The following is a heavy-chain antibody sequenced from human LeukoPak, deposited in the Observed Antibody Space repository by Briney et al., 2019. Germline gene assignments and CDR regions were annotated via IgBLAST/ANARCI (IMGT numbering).Heavy chain of an antibody. CDR3: AKSGSYDSSLPVDY. D-gene: IGHD3-22*01. J-gene: IGHJ4*02. CDR1: GFTFSSYA. CDR2: ISGSGGST. Sequence: PGGSLRLSCAASGFTFSSYAMSWVRQAPGKGLEWVSAISGSGGSTYYADSVKGRFTISRDNSKNTLYLQMNSLRAEDTAVYYCAKSGSYDSSLPVDYWGQGTLVTVSS. V-gene: IGHV3-23*01.